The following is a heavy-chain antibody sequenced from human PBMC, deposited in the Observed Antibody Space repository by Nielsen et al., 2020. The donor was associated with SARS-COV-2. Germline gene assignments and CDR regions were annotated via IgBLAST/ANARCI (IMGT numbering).Heavy chain of an antibody. J-gene: IGHJ4*02. D-gene: IGHD6-13*01. CDR2: ISWNSGII. Sequence: SLKISCAASGFTFDDYAMHWVRQAPGKGLEWVSGISWNSGIIDYADSVKGRFTISRDNAKNSLYLQMNSLRAEDTALYYCAKDFAPYSSSSDYWGQGTLVTVSS. CDR3: AKDFAPYSSSSDY. CDR1: GFTFDDYA. V-gene: IGHV3-9*01.